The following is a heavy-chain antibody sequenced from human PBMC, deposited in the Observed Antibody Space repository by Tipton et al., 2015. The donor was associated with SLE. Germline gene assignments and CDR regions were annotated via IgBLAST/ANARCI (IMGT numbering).Heavy chain of an antibody. CDR3: ARRPRWSSSWHAAFDI. J-gene: IGHJ3*02. CDR1: GYSFTSYW. Sequence: VQLVQSGAEVKKPGESLKISCKGSGYSFTSYWIGWVRQMPGKGLEWMGIIYPGDSDTRYSPSFQGQVTISADKSISTAYLQWSSLKASDTAMYYCARRPRWSSSWHAAFDIWGQGTMVTVSS. V-gene: IGHV5-51*03. CDR2: IYPGDSDT. D-gene: IGHD6-13*01.